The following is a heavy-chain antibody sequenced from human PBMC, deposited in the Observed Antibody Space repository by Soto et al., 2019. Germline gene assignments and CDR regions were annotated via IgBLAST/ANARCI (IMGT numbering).Heavy chain of an antibody. CDR3: ARRGSGSYYDC. J-gene: IGHJ4*02. CDR2: ISGSGDST. D-gene: IGHD1-26*01. V-gene: IGHV3-23*01. Sequence: EVQLLESGGGLVQPGGSLRLSCAASGFTFSSYAMRWVRQAPGKGLEWVSAISGSGDSTYYADSVKGRFTISRDNSKNTVYLQMNSLRAEDTAIYYCARRGSGSYYDCWGQGTLVTVSS. CDR1: GFTFSSYA.